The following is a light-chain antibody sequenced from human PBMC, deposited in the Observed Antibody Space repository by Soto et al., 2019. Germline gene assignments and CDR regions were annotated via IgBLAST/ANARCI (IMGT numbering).Light chain of an antibody. CDR1: QSVTSSY. CDR3: QQYADSPT. Sequence: EIVLTQSPGTLSLSPGEIATLSCRASQSVTSSYLAWYQQKPGQAPRLLMYGAFSRATGIPDRFSGSGSGTDFTLTISRLEPEDFAVYYCQQYADSPTLGGGTKVDIK. CDR2: GAF. J-gene: IGKJ4*01. V-gene: IGKV3-20*01.